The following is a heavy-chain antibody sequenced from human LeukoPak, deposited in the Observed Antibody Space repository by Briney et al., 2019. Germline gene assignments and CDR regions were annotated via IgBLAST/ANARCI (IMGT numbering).Heavy chain of an antibody. D-gene: IGHD2-21*02. Sequence: PSETLSLTCTVSGGSISSYYWSRIRQPPGKGLEWIGYIYYSGSTNYNPSLKSRVTISVDTSKNQFSLKLSSVTAADTAVYYCARAQYCGGDCYAFDYWGQGTLVTVSS. V-gene: IGHV4-59*01. CDR1: GGSISSYY. J-gene: IGHJ4*02. CDR2: IYYSGST. CDR3: ARAQYCGGDCYAFDY.